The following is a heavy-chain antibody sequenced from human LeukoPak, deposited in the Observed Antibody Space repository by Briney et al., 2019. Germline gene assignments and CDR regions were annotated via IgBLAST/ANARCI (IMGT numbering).Heavy chain of an antibody. CDR3: ATSSVSAVFPFDY. D-gene: IGHD6-6*01. J-gene: IGHJ4*02. CDR1: GYGFTFSY. Sequence: ASVKLSFNTSGYGFTFSYNHWVRHPPGQGLQLLGFINPNRGGTILPQQFRGRLPLTRDMSVSTAFLDLRGLTSDDTAVYYCATSSVSAVFPFDYWGQGTLVIVSS. V-gene: IGHV1-2*02. CDR2: INPNRGGT.